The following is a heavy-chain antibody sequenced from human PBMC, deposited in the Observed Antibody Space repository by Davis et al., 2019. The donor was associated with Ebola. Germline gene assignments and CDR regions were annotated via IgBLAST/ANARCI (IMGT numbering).Heavy chain of an antibody. Sequence: AASVTVSCKASGHTFTGYYMHWVRQAPGQGLEWMGRINPNSGGTNYAQNFRGRVTMTRDTSISTAYMELSRLRSEDSAVYYCASDYGDYGEGHFDYWGQGTLVTVSS. CDR3: ASDYGDYGEGHFDY. D-gene: IGHD4-17*01. J-gene: IGHJ4*02. V-gene: IGHV1-2*06. CDR1: GHTFTGYY. CDR2: INPNSGGT.